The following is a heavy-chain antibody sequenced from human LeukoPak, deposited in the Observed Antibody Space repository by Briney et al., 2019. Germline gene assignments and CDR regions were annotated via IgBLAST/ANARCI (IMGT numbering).Heavy chain of an antibody. D-gene: IGHD3-3*01. CDR1: GGSFSGYY. J-gene: IGHJ4*02. CDR2: INHSGST. V-gene: IGHV4-34*01. Sequence: SETLSLTCAVYGGSFSGYYWSWIRQPPGKGLEWIGEINHSGSTNYNPSLESRVTISVDTSKNQFSLKLSPVTAADTAVYYCARLNYDFWSGYIFDYWGQGTLVTVSS. CDR3: ARLNYDFWSGYIFDY.